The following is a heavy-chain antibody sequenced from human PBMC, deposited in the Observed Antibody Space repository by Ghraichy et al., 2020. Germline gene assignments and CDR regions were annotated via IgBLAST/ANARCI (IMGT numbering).Heavy chain of an antibody. V-gene: IGHV3-48*02. Sequence: GGSLRLSCAASGFTFSTYSMNWVRQAPGKGLEWVSYISSSSSTIYYADSVKGRFTISRDNAKNSLYLQMNSLRDEDTAVYYCARDTLRCLVAGYWYFDLWGRGTMVTVSS. J-gene: IGHJ2*01. CDR2: ISSSSSTI. CDR3: ARDTLRCLVAGYWYFDL. CDR1: GFTFSTYS. D-gene: IGHD3-3*01.